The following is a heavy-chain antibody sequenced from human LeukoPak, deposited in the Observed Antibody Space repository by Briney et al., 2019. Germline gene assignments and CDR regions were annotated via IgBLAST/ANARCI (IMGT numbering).Heavy chain of an antibody. J-gene: IGHJ5*02. D-gene: IGHD2-15*01. V-gene: IGHV1-8*01. CDR1: GYTFTSYD. CDR2: MNPNSGNT. Sequence: ASVKVSCKASGYTFTSYDINWVRQATGQGLEWMGWMNPNSGNTGYAQKFQGRVTMTRNTSISTAYMELSSLRSEDTAVYYCARVLGGGKRNPGGLSWFDPWGQGTLVTVSS. CDR3: ARVLGGGKRNPGGLSWFDP.